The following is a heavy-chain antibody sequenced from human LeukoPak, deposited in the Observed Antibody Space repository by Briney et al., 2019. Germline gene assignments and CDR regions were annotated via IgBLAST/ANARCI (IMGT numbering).Heavy chain of an antibody. V-gene: IGHV1-18*01. CDR1: GYSFISYG. CDR2: ISGYNGNT. J-gene: IGHJ2*01. Sequence: ASVKVSCKDSGYSFISYGINWVRQAPGQGLEWMGWISGYNGNTNYAQNLQGRVTMTTDTSTSTAYMELRSLRSDDTAVYYCLRALGLMTAQSGQPKPRYFDLWGRGTQVTVSS. D-gene: IGHD2-21*02. CDR3: LRALGLMTAQSGQPKPRYFDL.